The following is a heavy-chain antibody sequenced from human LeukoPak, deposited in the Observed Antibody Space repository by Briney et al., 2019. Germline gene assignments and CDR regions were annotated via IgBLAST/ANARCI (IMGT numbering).Heavy chain of an antibody. V-gene: IGHV3-23*01. CDR1: GLTFSSYA. J-gene: IGHJ4*02. D-gene: IGHD6-19*01. CDR3: AKLSGWYRGPFDY. CDR2: ISGSGGST. Sequence: TGGSLRLSCAASGLTFSSYAMSWVRQAPGKGLEWVSAISGSGGSTYYADSVKGRFTISRDNSKNTLYLQMNSLRAEDTAVYYCAKLSGWYRGPFDYWGQGTLVTVSS.